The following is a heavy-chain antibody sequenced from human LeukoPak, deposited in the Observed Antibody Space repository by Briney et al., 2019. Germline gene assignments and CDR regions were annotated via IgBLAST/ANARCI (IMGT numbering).Heavy chain of an antibody. J-gene: IGHJ2*01. CDR2: IDNSGSTI. CDR1: SFTFSSYE. Sequence: GGSLRLSCAASSFTFSSYEMNWVRQAPGKGLEWVSHIDNSGSTIHYADSVKGRFTISRDNAKNSLYLQMNSLRAEDTAVYYCARDLWGLGWYFDLWGRGTLVTVSS. CDR3: ARDLWGLGWYFDL. V-gene: IGHV3-48*03. D-gene: IGHD7-27*01.